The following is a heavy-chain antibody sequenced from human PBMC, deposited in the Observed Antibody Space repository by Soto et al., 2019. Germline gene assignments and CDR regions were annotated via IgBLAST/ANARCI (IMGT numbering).Heavy chain of an antibody. CDR1: GASITSYY. CDR3: ARLDYYYYLDV. V-gene: IGHV4-59*12. CDR2: IHYSGST. J-gene: IGHJ6*03. Sequence: QGQLQESGPGLVRASETLSLTCTVSGASITSYYWSWIRQSSGKGLEWIGYIHYSGSTNYNPSLESRVTMSIDTSESQFSLRLRSVTAADTAVFYCARLDYYYYLDVWGKGTAVTVSS.